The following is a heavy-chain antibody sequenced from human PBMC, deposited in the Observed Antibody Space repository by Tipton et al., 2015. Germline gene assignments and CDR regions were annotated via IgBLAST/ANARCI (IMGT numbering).Heavy chain of an antibody. CDR1: GGSISTYY. CDR3: ARVGSAGGFDP. V-gene: IGHV4-59*01. Sequence: TLSLTCTVSGGSISTYYYNWIRQPPGKGLEWIGYLFYSGSTNYNPSLKSRVTISVDTSKNQFSLKLSPVTAADTAVYYCARVGSAGGFDPWGQGTLVTVSS. J-gene: IGHJ5*02. D-gene: IGHD3-10*01. CDR2: LFYSGST.